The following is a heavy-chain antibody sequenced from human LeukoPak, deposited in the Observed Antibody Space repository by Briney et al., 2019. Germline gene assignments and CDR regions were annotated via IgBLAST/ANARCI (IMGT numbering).Heavy chain of an antibody. CDR2: ISGDGGST. CDR3: AKLGGIAARPDGFDY. D-gene: IGHD6-6*01. CDR1: GFTFSSFS. Sequence: GGSLRLSCAASGFTFSSFSMNWVRQAPEKGLEWVSLISGDGGSTYYADSVKGRFTISRDNSKNSLYLQMNSLRTEDTALYYCAKLGGIAARPDGFDYWGQGTLVTVSS. J-gene: IGHJ4*02. V-gene: IGHV3-43*02.